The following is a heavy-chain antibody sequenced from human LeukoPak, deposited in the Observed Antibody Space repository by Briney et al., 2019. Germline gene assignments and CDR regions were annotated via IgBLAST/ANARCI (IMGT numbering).Heavy chain of an antibody. V-gene: IGHV3-74*01. D-gene: IGHD3-10*01. J-gene: IGHJ4*02. CDR1: GFTFSSYW. CDR2: INSDGSRT. Sequence: GGSLRLSCAASGFTFSSYWMHWVRQAPGKGLVWVSRINSDGSRTNYADSVKGRFTISRDNAKNTLYLQMSSLRAEDTAVYYCARDYYTSGSPNDYWGQGTLVTVSS. CDR3: ARDYYTSGSPNDY.